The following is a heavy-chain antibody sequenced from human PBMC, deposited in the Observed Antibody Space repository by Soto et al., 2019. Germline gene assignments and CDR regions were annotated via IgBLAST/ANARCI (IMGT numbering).Heavy chain of an antibody. Sequence: LILSCTASGFTFSNYAMHWVREAPGRGLEWVALISYDGSYQYYGDSVKGRFTISRDNSKNMFYLQMSSLTPDDTAVYFCTKDRTIASRFDSWGQGTLVTVSS. V-gene: IGHV3-30*04. CDR2: ISYDGSYQ. CDR3: TKDRTIASRFDS. J-gene: IGHJ4*02. CDR1: GFTFSNYA. D-gene: IGHD6-13*01.